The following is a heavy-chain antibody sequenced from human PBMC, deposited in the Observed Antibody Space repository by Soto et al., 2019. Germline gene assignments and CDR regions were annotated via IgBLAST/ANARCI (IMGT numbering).Heavy chain of an antibody. CDR2: LSGSGSLS. Sequence: GRSLRLSCVVAGFTFNTFAMTWVRQAPGKGLEWVSALSGSGSLSYYADSVKGRFTISRDNSKNTLYLQMNNLRVDETAVYFCARDRGGALDSWGQGTLVTASS. J-gene: IGHJ4*02. V-gene: IGHV3-23*01. D-gene: IGHD2-15*01. CDR3: ARDRGGALDS. CDR1: GFTFNTFA.